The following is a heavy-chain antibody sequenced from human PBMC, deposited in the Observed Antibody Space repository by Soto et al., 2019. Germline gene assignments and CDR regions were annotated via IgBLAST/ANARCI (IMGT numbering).Heavy chain of an antibody. CDR3: AKAGGGNSRVLWSYYYYGMDV. CDR1: GFTFGSYA. J-gene: IGHJ6*02. D-gene: IGHD2-21*02. V-gene: IGHV3-23*01. Sequence: GVLRLSCAASGFTFGSYAMSWVRQAPLKGLEWVSAISGSGGSTYYADSVKGRFTISRDNSKSTLYLQMNSLRAEDTAVYYCAKAGGGNSRVLWSYYYYGMDVWGQGTTVTVSS. CDR2: ISGSGGST.